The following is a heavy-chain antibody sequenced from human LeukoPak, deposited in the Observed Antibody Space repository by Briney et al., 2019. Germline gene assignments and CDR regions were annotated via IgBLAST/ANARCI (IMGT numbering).Heavy chain of an antibody. Sequence: GGSLRLSCAASGFTFSSYGMHWVSQAPGKGLEWVAVVSYDGSNKVYADSVKGRFTISRDNSKNTLYLQMNSLRPEDTAAYHCAKGDYDGSGSYLGYWGQGTLVTVSS. D-gene: IGHD3-10*01. J-gene: IGHJ4*02. CDR1: GFTFSSYG. CDR2: VSYDGSNK. CDR3: AKGDYDGSGSYLGY. V-gene: IGHV3-30*18.